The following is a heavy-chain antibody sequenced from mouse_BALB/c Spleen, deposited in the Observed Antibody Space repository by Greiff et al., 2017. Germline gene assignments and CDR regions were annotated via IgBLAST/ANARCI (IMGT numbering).Heavy chain of an antibody. CDR2: ISSGGGST. J-gene: IGHJ3*01. CDR3: ARHEGIYYDAFFAY. CDR1: GFAFSSYD. Sequence: EVQLQESGGGLVKPGGSLKLSCAASGFAFSSYDMSWVRQTPEKRLEWVAYISSGGGSTYYPDTVKGRFTISRDNAKNTLYLQMSSLKSEDTAMYYCARHEGIYYDAFFAYWGQGTLVTVSA. V-gene: IGHV5-12-1*01. D-gene: IGHD2-4*01.